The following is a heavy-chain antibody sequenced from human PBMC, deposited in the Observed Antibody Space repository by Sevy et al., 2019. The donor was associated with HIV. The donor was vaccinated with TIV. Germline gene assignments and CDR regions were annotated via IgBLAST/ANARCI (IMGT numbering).Heavy chain of an antibody. Sequence: GGSLRLSCRASGFNGGDYVMNWFRQAPGKGLDWVGFIRSKAYGETREYAASVKGRVTISREDSKGIAYLQMHRLKTEDTGRYYCTRAMYYHDSGSYYGMDVWGQGTTVTVSS. J-gene: IGHJ6*02. CDR3: TRAMYYHDSGSYYGMDV. D-gene: IGHD3-10*01. CDR2: IRSKAYGETR. CDR1: GFNGGDYV. V-gene: IGHV3-49*03.